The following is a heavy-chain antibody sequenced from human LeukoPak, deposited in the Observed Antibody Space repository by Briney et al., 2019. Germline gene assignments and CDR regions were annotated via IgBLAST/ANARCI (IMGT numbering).Heavy chain of an antibody. CDR3: ARTAAGTIPLDY. D-gene: IGHD6-13*01. CDR1: GYTFTSYG. Sequence: GASVKVSCKASGYTFTSYGISWVRQAPGQGLEWMGGIIPIFGTANYAQKFQGRVTITADKSTSTAYMELSSLRSEDTAVYYCARTAAGTIPLDYWGQGTLVTVSS. V-gene: IGHV1-69*06. CDR2: IIPIFGTA. J-gene: IGHJ4*02.